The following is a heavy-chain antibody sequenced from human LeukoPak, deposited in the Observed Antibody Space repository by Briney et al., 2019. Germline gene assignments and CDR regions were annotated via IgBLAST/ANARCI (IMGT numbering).Heavy chain of an antibody. Sequence: GGSLRLSCAASGFTFSSYAMSWVRQAPGKGLEWVSAISGSGGSTYYADSVKGRFTISRDNSKNTLYLQMNSLRAEDTAVYYCARVRGYDILTEMDVWGKGTTVTVSS. CDR1: GFTFSSYA. D-gene: IGHD3-9*01. CDR3: ARVRGYDILTEMDV. CDR2: ISGSGGST. V-gene: IGHV3-23*01. J-gene: IGHJ6*04.